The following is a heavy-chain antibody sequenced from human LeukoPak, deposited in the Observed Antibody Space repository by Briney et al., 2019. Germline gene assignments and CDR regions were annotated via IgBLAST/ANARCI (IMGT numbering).Heavy chain of an antibody. CDR3: ARHLSGYDYAYDY. V-gene: IGHV1-18*04. CDR2: ISAYNGNT. J-gene: IGHJ4*02. CDR1: GYTFTSYG. Sequence: ASVKVSCKASGYTFTSYGISWVRQAPGQGLGWMGWISAYNGNTNYAQKLQGRVTMTTDTSTSTAYIELRSLRSDDTAVYYCARHLSGYDYAYDYWGQGTLVTVSS. D-gene: IGHD4-17*01.